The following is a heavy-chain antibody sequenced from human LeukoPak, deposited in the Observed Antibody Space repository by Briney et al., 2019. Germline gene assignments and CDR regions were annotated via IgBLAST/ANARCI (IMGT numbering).Heavy chain of an antibody. CDR1: GGSFSGHY. V-gene: IGHV4-34*01. D-gene: IGHD2-21*01. CDR2: TSHSGGT. J-gene: IGHJ4*02. Sequence: PSETLSLTCAAYGGSFSGHYWTWIRQPPGKGLEWIGETSHSGGTKYNPSLKSRVTISVDTSKNQFSLKLSSVTAADTAVYYCARGPLIAYYFDYWGQGTLVTVSS. CDR3: ARGPLIAYYFDY.